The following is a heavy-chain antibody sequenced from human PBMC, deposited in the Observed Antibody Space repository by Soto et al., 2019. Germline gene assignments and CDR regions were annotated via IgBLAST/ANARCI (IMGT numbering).Heavy chain of an antibody. J-gene: IGHJ4*02. Sequence: QVQLVQSGAEVKKPGSSVKVSCKASGDTFSFYTINWVRQAPGLGLEWMGRVNPILSMSNYAQKFQGRVTMTAAKSTGTAYMELRSLRAEDTAFYYCATSYGSGYRAFDYWGQGALVTVSS. D-gene: IGHD3-10*01. CDR1: GDTFSFYT. V-gene: IGHV1-69*02. CDR3: ATSYGSGYRAFDY. CDR2: VNPILSMS.